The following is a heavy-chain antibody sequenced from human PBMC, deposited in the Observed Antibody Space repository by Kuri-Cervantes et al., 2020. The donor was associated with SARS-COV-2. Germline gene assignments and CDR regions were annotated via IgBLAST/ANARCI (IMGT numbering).Heavy chain of an antibody. D-gene: IGHD3/OR15-3a*01. CDR3: ARDLGLVHPFDI. CDR2: ISPNSGGT. J-gene: IGHJ3*02. V-gene: IGHV1-2*02. Sequence: ASVKVSCKASGYTFTGYYMHWVRQAPGQGLEWMGWISPNSGGTNYAQKFQGRVTMTRNTSISTAYMELSSLRSEDTAVYYCARDLGLVHPFDIWGQGTMVTVSS. CDR1: GYTFTGYY.